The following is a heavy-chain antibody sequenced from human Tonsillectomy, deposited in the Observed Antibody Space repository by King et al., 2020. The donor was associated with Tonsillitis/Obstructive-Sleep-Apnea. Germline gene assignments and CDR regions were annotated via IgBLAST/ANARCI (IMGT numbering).Heavy chain of an antibody. Sequence: VQLVESGAEVKKPGSSVKVSCKASGGTFSSYAISWVRQAPGQGLEWMGGIIPIFGTANYAQKFQGRVTITADESTSTAYMELSSLRSEDTAVYYCARDNGDIVVVPAAGGDAFDIWGQETMVTVSS. J-gene: IGHJ3*02. CDR3: ARDNGDIVVVPAAGGDAFDI. V-gene: IGHV1-69*01. D-gene: IGHD2-2*01. CDR2: IIPIFGTA. CDR1: GGTFSSYA.